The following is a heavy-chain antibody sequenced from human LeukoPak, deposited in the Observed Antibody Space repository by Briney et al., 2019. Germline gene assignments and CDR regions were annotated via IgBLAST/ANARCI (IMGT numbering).Heavy chain of an antibody. Sequence: QPGGSLRLSCVASGFTFSNYWMHWGRQAPGKGLVWVSYINSDGSSTSYADSVKGRFTISRDNAKNTLYLQMNSLRAEDTAVYYCARDEFGAAGNLFDYWGQGTLVTVSS. V-gene: IGHV3-74*01. J-gene: IGHJ4*02. CDR3: ARDEFGAAGNLFDY. D-gene: IGHD6-13*01. CDR1: GFTFSNYW. CDR2: INSDGSST.